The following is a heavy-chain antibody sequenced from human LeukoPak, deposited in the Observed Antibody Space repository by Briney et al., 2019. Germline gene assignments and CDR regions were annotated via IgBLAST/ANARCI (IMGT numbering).Heavy chain of an antibody. CDR3: ARARIDYADY. Sequence: SQTLSLTRTVSGGSISSGSYYWSWIRQPAGRELEWIGRIYTSGSTNYNPSLKSRVTISVDTSKNQFSLKLSSVTAADTAVYYCARARIDYADYWGQGALVTVSS. CDR2: IYTSGST. V-gene: IGHV4-61*02. J-gene: IGHJ4*02. CDR1: GGSISSGSYY.